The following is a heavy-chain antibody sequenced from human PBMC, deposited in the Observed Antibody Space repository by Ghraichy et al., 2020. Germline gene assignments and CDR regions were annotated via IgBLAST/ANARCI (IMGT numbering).Heavy chain of an antibody. CDR1: GGSISSYY. CDR3: SRAYYCDQSSAFDI. Sequence: SETLSLTCTVSGGSISSYYWSWIRQPAGKGLEWIGRIYTSGSTNYNPSLKSRVTMSVDTSKNQFSLKLSSVTAADTAVYYCSRAYYCDQSSAFDILGQVTMVTASS. J-gene: IGHJ3*02. CDR2: IYTSGST. D-gene: IGHD3-22*01. V-gene: IGHV4-4*07.